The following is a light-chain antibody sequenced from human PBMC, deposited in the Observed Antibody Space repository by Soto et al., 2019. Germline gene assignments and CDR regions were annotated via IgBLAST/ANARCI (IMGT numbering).Light chain of an antibody. CDR3: QQRSNWPLLS. CDR1: QSVSSY. Sequence: EIVLTQSPATLSLSPGERATLSCRASQSVSSYLAWYQQKPGQAPRLLIYDASNRAPGITARFSGSGSGKNFTLTISSLEPEDYAVYYCQQRSNWPLLSFGGGTKVEIK. J-gene: IGKJ4*01. V-gene: IGKV3-11*01. CDR2: DAS.